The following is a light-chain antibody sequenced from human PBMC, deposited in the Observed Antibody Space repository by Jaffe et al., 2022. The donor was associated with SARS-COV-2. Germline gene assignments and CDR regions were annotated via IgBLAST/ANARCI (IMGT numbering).Light chain of an antibody. Sequence: DIQMTQSPSSLSASVGDRVTITCRASQTISRYFNWYRQKPGKAPELLIYGATILQSGVPSRFAAAGSGTEFTLTISSLQPEDFGTYYCHQTHTTPWTFGQGTKVEIK. J-gene: IGKJ1*01. CDR3: HQTHTTPWT. CDR2: GAT. V-gene: IGKV1-39*01. CDR1: QTISRY.